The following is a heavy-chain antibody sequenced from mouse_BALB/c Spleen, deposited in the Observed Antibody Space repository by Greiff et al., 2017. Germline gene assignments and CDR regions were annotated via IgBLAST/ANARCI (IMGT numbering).Heavy chain of an antibody. CDR2: ISSGGSYT. D-gene: IGHD2-3*01. CDR3: ARDPGDGYRAWFAY. J-gene: IGHJ3*01. CDR1: GFTFSSYA. V-gene: IGHV5-9-4*01. Sequence: EVHLVESGGGLVKPGGSLKLSCAASGFTFSSYAMSWVRQSPEKRLEWVAEISSGGSYTYYPDTVTGRFTISRDNAKNTLYLEMSSLRSEDTAMYYCARDPGDGYRAWFAYWGQGTLVTVSA.